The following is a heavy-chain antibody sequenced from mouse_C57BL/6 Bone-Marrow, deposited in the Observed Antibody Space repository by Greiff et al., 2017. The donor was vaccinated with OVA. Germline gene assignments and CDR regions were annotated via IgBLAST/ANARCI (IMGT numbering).Heavy chain of an antibody. CDR2: ISYDGSN. Sequence: EVQLQQSGPGLVKPSQSLSLTCSVTGYSITSGYYWNWIRQFPGNKLEWMGYISYDGSNNYNPSLKNRISITRATSKNQFFLKLNSLTTEDTATFYFGYGSAWFAYWGQGTLVTVSA. J-gene: IGHJ3*01. D-gene: IGHD2-12*01. CDR1: GYSITSGYY. CDR3: GYGSAWFAY. V-gene: IGHV3-6*01.